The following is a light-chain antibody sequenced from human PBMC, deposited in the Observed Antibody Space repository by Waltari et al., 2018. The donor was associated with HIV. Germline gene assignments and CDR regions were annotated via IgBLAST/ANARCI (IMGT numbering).Light chain of an antibody. CDR3: ATWDHRLNGWV. V-gene: IGLV1-44*01. CDR2: NNN. J-gene: IGLJ3*02. CDR1: SSNLVSDA. Sequence: QAVLTQPPSAPGTPGQRITISCSGSSSNLVSDAVNWYQQLPGTAPKLLIYNNNQRPSGVPYRFSASKSGTSASLAISGLQSEDEADYYCATWDHRLNGWVFGGGTKLTVL.